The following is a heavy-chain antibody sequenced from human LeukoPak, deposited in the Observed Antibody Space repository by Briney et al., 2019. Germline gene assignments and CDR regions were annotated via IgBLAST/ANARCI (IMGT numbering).Heavy chain of an antibody. D-gene: IGHD7-27*01. CDR3: AKNIRQLGNYYYYMDV. Sequence: GGSLRLSCAVSGFTFSSYAMSWVRQAPGKGLEYVSSISGTGVNTFYADSVKGRFTMSRDNSKNKLYLQMNSLRAEDTAIYYCAKNIRQLGNYYYYMDVWGKGTTVTVSS. J-gene: IGHJ6*03. CDR2: ISGTGVNT. CDR1: GFTFSSYA. V-gene: IGHV3-23*01.